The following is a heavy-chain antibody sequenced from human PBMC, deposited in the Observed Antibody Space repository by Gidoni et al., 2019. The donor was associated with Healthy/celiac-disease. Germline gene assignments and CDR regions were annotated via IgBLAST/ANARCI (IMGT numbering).Heavy chain of an antibody. Sequence: QITLKESGPTLVKPTQTLTLTCTFSGFSLSTSGVGVGWIRQPPGKALEWLALIYWDDDKRYSPSLKSRLTITKDTSKNQVVLTMTNMDPVDTATYYCAHLTYGYSSGINFDYWGQGTLVTVSS. CDR3: AHLTYGYSSGINFDY. J-gene: IGHJ4*02. V-gene: IGHV2-5*02. D-gene: IGHD6-19*01. CDR1: GFSLSTSGVG. CDR2: IYWDDDK.